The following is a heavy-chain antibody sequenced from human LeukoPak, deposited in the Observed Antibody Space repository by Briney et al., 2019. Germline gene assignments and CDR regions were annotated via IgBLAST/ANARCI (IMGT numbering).Heavy chain of an antibody. V-gene: IGHV3-33*06. J-gene: IGHJ4*02. CDR3: VKWGDYDVLTNYYVPDY. D-gene: IGHD3-9*01. CDR1: GFTFSSYG. Sequence: PGGSLRLSCAASGFTFSSYGMHWVRQAPGKGLEWVAVIWYDGSNKYYADSVKGRFTISRDNSKNTLYLQMNSLRAEDTAVYYCVKWGDYDVLTNYYVPDYWGQGSLVTVSS. CDR2: IWYDGSNK.